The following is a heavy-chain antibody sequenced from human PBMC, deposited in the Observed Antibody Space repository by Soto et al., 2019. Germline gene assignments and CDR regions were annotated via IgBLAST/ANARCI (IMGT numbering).Heavy chain of an antibody. Sequence: ESGRTLVKPTQTLTLTCTFSGFSLSTNGVGVGWIRQPPGKALEWLALIYCDGDKRYSPSLKSRLTVTKDTSNNQVVLTMSNMDPVDTATYYCAHIASYYQFDWFDPWGQGILVTVSS. D-gene: IGHD3-10*01. CDR3: AHIASYYQFDWFDP. CDR1: GFSLSTNGVG. CDR2: IYCDGDK. V-gene: IGHV2-5*02. J-gene: IGHJ5*02.